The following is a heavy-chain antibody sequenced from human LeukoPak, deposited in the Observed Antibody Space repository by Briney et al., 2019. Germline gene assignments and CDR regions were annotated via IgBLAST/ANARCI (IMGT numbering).Heavy chain of an antibody. Sequence: GGSLRLSCAASGFSFSRFGMHWVRQAPGKGLEWVTSIQYDGSRKHYTDSVKGRFTLSRDKSKNTLYLQMKSLSEMDTAVYYCAKDYGDFGDSSSYLDHWGQGTLVTVSS. CDR1: GFSFSRFG. CDR3: AKDYGDFGDSSSYLDH. CDR2: IQYDGSRK. D-gene: IGHD4-17*01. V-gene: IGHV3-30*02. J-gene: IGHJ4*02.